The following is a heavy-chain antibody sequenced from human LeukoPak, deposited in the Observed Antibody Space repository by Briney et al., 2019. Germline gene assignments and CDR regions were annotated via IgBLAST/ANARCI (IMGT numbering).Heavy chain of an antibody. CDR3: ARETDSTLFDY. Sequence: GGSLRLSCAASGFTFNIYEMNWVRQAPGKGLEWVSYISGSGTTIYYADSVKGRFTISRDNAKNSLYLQMNSLRAEDTAVYYCARETDSTLFDYWGQGTLVTVSS. D-gene: IGHD2-2*01. V-gene: IGHV3-48*03. J-gene: IGHJ4*02. CDR2: ISGSGTTI. CDR1: GFTFNIYE.